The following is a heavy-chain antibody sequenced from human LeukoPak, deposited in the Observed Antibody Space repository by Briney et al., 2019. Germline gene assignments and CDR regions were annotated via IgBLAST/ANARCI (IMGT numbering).Heavy chain of an antibody. CDR1: GLTVSSNC. J-gene: IGHJ4*02. D-gene: IGHD3-22*01. CDR3: ARRAGDYSHPYDY. Sequence: TGGSLRLSCAASGLTVSSNCMSWVRQAPGKGLEWVSFIYSGGSTYYTDSVKGRFTISRDNSKNTLYLQINSLRAEDTAVYYCARRAGDYSHPYDYWGQGILVTVSS. CDR2: IYSGGST. V-gene: IGHV3-53*01.